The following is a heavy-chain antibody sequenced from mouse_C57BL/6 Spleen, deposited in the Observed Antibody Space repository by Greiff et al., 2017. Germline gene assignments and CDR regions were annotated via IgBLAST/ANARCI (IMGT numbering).Heavy chain of an antibody. J-gene: IGHJ3*01. CDR1: GFTFSDYG. Sequence: EVQLVESGGGLVKPGGSLKLSCAASGFTFSDYGMHWVRQAPEKGLEWVAYISSGSSTIYYADTVKGRFTISRDNAKNTLFLQMTSLRSEDTAMYYCANGGAWFAYWGQGTLVTVSA. CDR3: ANGGAWFAY. CDR2: ISSGSSTI. V-gene: IGHV5-17*01.